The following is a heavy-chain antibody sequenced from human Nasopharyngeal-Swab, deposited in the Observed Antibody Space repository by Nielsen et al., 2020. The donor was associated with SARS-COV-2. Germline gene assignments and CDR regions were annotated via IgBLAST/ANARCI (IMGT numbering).Heavy chain of an antibody. J-gene: IGHJ4*02. CDR2: ISYDGSNK. CDR1: GFTFSSYG. Sequence: GESLKISCAASGFTFSSYGMHWVRQAPGKGLEWVAVISYDGSNKYYADSVKGRFTISRDNSKNTLYLQMNSLRAEDTAIYYCAKDMGRAVAGLFDYWGQGTLVTVSS. CDR3: AKDMGRAVAGLFDY. D-gene: IGHD6-19*01. V-gene: IGHV3-30*18.